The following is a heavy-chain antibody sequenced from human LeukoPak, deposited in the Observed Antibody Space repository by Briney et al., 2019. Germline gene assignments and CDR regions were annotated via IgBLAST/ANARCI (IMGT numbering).Heavy chain of an antibody. D-gene: IGHD3-22*01. CDR2: ISAYNGNT. J-gene: IGHJ5*02. Sequence: ASVKVSCKASGYTFTSYGISWVRQAPGQGLEWMGWISAYNGNTNYAQKLQGRVTMTPDPSTSTACMELRSLRSDDTAVYYCGRDRRAGYYYGSSGFNWFDPWGQGTMVTVSS. CDR1: GYTFTSYG. V-gene: IGHV1-18*01. CDR3: GRDRRAGYYYGSSGFNWFDP.